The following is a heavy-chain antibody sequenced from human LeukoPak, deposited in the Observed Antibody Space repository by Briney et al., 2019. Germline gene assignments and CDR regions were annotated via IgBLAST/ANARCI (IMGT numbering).Heavy chain of an antibody. CDR3: ARGTYYYDSSPDY. CDR2: IYYSGTT. Sequence: LETLSLTCTVSGGSISSGSYYWSWIRQPAGKGLEWIGYIYYSGTTNYNPSLKSRVTISVDMSMNQFSLKLTSVTAADTAVYYCARGTYYYDSSPDYWGQGTLVTVSS. D-gene: IGHD3-22*01. J-gene: IGHJ4*02. V-gene: IGHV4-61*10. CDR1: GGSISSGSYY.